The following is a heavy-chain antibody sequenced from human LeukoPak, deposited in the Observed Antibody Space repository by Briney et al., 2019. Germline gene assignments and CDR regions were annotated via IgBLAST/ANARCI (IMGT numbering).Heavy chain of an antibody. CDR3: AGEIPHSGGDCNDY. CDR2: ITSSGDYT. Sequence: PGGSLRLSCEASGFXFSNYEMNWVRQAPGKGLEWISYITSSGDYTFYADSVKGRFTMSRDNAKNSLYLQLNSLRAEDTAVYYCAGEIPHSGGDCNDYWGQGTLVTVSS. CDR1: GFXFSNYE. J-gene: IGHJ4*02. V-gene: IGHV3-48*03. D-gene: IGHD2-21*02.